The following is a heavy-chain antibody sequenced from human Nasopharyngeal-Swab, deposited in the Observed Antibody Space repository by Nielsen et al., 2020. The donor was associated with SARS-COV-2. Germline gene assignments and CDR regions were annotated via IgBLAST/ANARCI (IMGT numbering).Heavy chain of an antibody. CDR3: AREGGAHCTNGVCFPTYYVDV. D-gene: IGHD2-8*01. V-gene: IGHV1-46*01. Sequence: ASVKVSCKASGYTFTNYYMHWVRQAPGQGLEWLGITNPGAGSTTYAQTFQGRVTMTRDTSTSAVYMELSNLSSEDTAVYYCAREGGAHCTNGVCFPTYYVDVWGIGTTVTVSS. CDR1: GYTFTNYY. CDR2: TNPGAGST. J-gene: IGHJ6*03.